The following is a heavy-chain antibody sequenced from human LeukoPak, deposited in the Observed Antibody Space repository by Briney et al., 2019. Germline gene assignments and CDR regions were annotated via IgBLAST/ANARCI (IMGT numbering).Heavy chain of an antibody. V-gene: IGHV3-30*02. CDR3: AKDPMYYDILTGYYSGTRHLPTIDY. J-gene: IGHJ4*02. CDR1: EFSVGSNY. Sequence: GGSLRLSCAASEFSVGSNYMTWVRQAPGKGLEWVAFMRYDGSNKYYADSVKGRFTISRDNSKNTLYLQMNSLRAEDTAVYYCAKDPMYYDILTGYYSGTRHLPTIDYWGQGTLVTVSS. D-gene: IGHD3-9*01. CDR2: MRYDGSNK.